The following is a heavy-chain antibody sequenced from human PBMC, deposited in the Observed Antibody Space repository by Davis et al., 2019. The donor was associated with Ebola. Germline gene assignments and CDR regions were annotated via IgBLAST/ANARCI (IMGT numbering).Heavy chain of an antibody. J-gene: IGHJ4*02. Sequence: GESLKISCAASGFTFSSYGMHWVRQAPGKGLEWVAVISYDGSNKYYADSVKGRFTISRDNAKNSLYLQMNSLSAEDTAVYYCAREEMATLYWGQGTLVTVSS. CDR1: GFTFSSYG. CDR3: AREEMATLY. CDR2: ISYDGSNK. V-gene: IGHV3-30*03. D-gene: IGHD5-24*01.